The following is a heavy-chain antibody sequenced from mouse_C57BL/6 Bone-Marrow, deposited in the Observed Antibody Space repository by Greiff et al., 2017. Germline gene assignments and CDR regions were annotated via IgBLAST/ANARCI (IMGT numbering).Heavy chain of an antibody. D-gene: IGHD1-1*01. CDR2: IYPGSGST. J-gene: IGHJ2*01. Sequence: LQQSGAELVKPGASVKMSCKASGYTFTSYWITWVKQRPGQGLEWIGDIYPGSGSTNYNEKFKSKATLTVDTSSSTAYMQLSSLTSEDSAVYYCARRSRYYYGSSLYYFDYWGQGTTLTVSS. CDR3: ARRSRYYYGSSLYYFDY. V-gene: IGHV1-55*01. CDR1: GYTFTSYW.